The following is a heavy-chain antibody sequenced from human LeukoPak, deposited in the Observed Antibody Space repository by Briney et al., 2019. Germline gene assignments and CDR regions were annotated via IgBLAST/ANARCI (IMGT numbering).Heavy chain of an antibody. CDR1: GYSISSGSY. CDR2: IYHSGST. Sequence: SEALSLTCTVSGYSISSGSYWGWIRQPPGKGLEWIGNIYHSGSTYYNPSLKSRVTISVDTSKNQFSLKLSSVTAADTAVHYCVRVHVNSGYYFGDAFDIWGQGTMVTVSS. V-gene: IGHV4-38-2*02. CDR3: VRVHVNSGYYFGDAFDI. D-gene: IGHD3-22*01. J-gene: IGHJ3*02.